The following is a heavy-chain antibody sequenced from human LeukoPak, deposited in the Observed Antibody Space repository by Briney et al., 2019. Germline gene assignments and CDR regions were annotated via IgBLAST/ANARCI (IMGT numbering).Heavy chain of an antibody. CDR3: ARGSSGSLSGNYYYYYMDV. CDR2: INHSGST. Sequence: SETLSLTCAVYGGSFSGYYWSWIRQPPGKGLEWIGEINHSGSTNYNPSLKSRVTISVDTSKNQFSLKLSSVTAADTAVYYCARGSSGSLSGNYYYYYMDVWGKGTTVTVSS. J-gene: IGHJ6*03. D-gene: IGHD6-19*01. CDR1: GGSFSGYY. V-gene: IGHV4-34*01.